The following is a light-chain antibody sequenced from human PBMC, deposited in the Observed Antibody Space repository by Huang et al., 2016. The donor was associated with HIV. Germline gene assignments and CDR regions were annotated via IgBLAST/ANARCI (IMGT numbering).Light chain of an antibody. J-gene: IGKJ4*01. CDR3: QQYDGWPPIT. CDR1: QSVNNN. CDR2: SAS. V-gene: IGKV3-15*01. Sequence: EIVMTQSPATLSVFPGERVTLSCRASQSVNNNLAWYQHQAGQAPRLLIYSASTRARGIAARFSGSGSGTDFTLTISSLQSEDFAIYFCQQYDGWPPITFGGGTRVEVK.